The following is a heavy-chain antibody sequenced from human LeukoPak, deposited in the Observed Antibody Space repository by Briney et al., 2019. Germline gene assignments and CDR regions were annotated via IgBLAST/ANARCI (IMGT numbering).Heavy chain of an antibody. CDR1: GYTFTSYD. J-gene: IGHJ6*03. Sequence: GASVKVSCKASGYTFTSYDINWVRQATGQGLEWMGWMNPNSGNTGYAQKFQGRVTITRNTSISTAYMELSSLRSEDTAVYYCARQQLVGSFYYYYYMDVWGKGTTVTVSS. D-gene: IGHD6-13*01. CDR2: MNPNSGNT. V-gene: IGHV1-8*01. CDR3: ARQQLVGSFYYYYYMDV.